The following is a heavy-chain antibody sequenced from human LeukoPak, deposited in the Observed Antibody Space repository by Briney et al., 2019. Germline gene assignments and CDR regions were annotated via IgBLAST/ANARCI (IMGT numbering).Heavy chain of an antibody. CDR3: ARPPRGIYSHFDY. V-gene: IGHV3-30*19. J-gene: IGHJ4*02. CDR1: GFTFSSYG. D-gene: IGHD2-21*01. Sequence: GGSLRLSCAASGFTFSSYGMHWVRQAPGKGLEWVAVISYDGSNKYYADSVKGRFTISRDNSKNTLYLQMNSLRAEDTAVYYCARPPRGIYSHFDYWGQGTLVTVSS. CDR2: ISYDGSNK.